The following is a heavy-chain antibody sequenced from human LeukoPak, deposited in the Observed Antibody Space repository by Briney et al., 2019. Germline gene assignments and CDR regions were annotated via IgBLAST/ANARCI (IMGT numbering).Heavy chain of an antibody. J-gene: IGHJ6*02. CDR3: ARVRGLMRGYYGMDV. CDR2: IYYSGST. CDR1: GGSISSSSYY. D-gene: IGHD2-8*01. Sequence: SETLSLTCTVSGGSISSSSYYWGWIRQPPGKGLEWIGSIYYSGSTYYNPSLKSRVTISVDTSKNQFSLKLSSVTAADTAVYYCARVRGLMRGYYGMDVWGQGTTVTVSS. V-gene: IGHV4-39*07.